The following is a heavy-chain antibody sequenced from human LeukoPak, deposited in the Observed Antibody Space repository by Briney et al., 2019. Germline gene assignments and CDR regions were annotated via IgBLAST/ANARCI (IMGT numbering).Heavy chain of an antibody. Sequence: SVKVSCKASGGTFSSYAISWVRQAPGQGLEWMGGIIPIFGTADYAQKFQGRVTITADESTSTAYMELNSLRSEDTAVYYCARGPIIDIVVIPAAADYYHMDVWGKGTTVTVSS. CDR3: ARGPIIDIVVIPAAADYYHMDV. J-gene: IGHJ6*03. CDR1: GGTFSSYA. V-gene: IGHV1-69*13. CDR2: IIPIFGTA. D-gene: IGHD2-2*01.